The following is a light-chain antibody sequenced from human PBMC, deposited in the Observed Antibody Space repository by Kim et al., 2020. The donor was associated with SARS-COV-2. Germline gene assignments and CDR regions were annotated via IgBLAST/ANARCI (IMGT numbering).Light chain of an antibody. Sequence: SLSPGERAPLTCRASQSVSSYLAWYQQKPGQAPRLLIYDASNRATGIPARFSGSGSGTDFTLTISSLEPEDFAVYYCQQRSNWRGTFGQGTKLEI. J-gene: IGKJ2*01. CDR1: QSVSSY. CDR2: DAS. V-gene: IGKV3-11*01. CDR3: QQRSNWRGT.